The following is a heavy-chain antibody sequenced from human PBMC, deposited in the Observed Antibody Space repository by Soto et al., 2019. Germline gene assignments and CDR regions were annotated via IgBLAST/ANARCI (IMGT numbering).Heavy chain of an antibody. CDR2: INAVNGNA. V-gene: IGHV1-3*01. CDR3: ARILSANCYDSSGNTDY. Sequence: ASVKVSCKASGYTFTSYAMHWVRQAPGQRLEWMGGINAVNGNANYAQKLQGRVTITADKSTSTAYMELSSLRSEDTAVYYCARILSANCYDSSGNTDYWGQGTLVTVSS. D-gene: IGHD3-22*01. CDR1: GYTFTSYA. J-gene: IGHJ4*02.